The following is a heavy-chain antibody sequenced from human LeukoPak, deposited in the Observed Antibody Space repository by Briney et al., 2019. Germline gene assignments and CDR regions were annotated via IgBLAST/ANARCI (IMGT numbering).Heavy chain of an antibody. Sequence: SGGSLRLSCAASGFTFSSFWMSWVRQAPGKGLEWVANIEQDGSEKNYVDSVKGRFTISRDNSKNTLSLQMNSLRADDTGVYYCAKDGEIWGQGTLVTVSS. V-gene: IGHV3-7*05. CDR3: AKDGEI. D-gene: IGHD3-10*01. CDR2: IEQDGSEK. CDR1: GFTFSSFW. J-gene: IGHJ4*02.